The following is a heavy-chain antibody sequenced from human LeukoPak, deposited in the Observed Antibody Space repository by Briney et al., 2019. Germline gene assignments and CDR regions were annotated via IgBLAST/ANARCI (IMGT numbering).Heavy chain of an antibody. D-gene: IGHD5-24*01. Sequence: PGGSLRLSCAAPGITFRSHAMSCVRQAPERGLEWVSHISGRSGQTNYGDSVKGRFTISRDTSTNRLYLQMNSLRPEDTAVYYCAKGGADTMRDGYNYYYYYMEVWGGGTTVTVSS. CDR2: ISGRSGQT. CDR1: GITFRSHA. V-gene: IGHV3-23*01. J-gene: IGHJ6*03. CDR3: AKGGADTMRDGYNYYYYYMEV.